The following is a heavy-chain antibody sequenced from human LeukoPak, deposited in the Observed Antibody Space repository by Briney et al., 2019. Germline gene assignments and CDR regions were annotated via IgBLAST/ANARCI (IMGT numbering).Heavy chain of an antibody. CDR3: TIRGFDL. CDR1: GYNFPNYW. CDR2: IYPRASDT. Sequence: GESLKISCKGSGYNFPNYWIGWVRQLPGKGLEWMGIIYPRASDTRYSPSFQGHVVISVDKSINTAYLQLSSLKVSDSAMYFCTIRGFDLWGQGTQVTVSS. V-gene: IGHV5-51*01. J-gene: IGHJ4*02.